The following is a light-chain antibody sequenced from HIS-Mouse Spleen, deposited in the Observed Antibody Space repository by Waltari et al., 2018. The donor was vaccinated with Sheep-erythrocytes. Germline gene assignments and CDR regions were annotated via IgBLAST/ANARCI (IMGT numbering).Light chain of an antibody. CDR1: TGAVTSGYY. J-gene: IGLJ3*02. CDR2: STS. V-gene: IGLV7-43*01. CDR3: LLYYGGAQRV. Sequence: QTVVTQEPSLTVSPGGTVTLTCASSTGAVTSGYYPNWFQQKPGQAPRALIYSTSTKRSWPPARFSGSRLGGKSALTLSGVQPEDEAEYYCLLYYGGAQRVFGGGTKLTVL.